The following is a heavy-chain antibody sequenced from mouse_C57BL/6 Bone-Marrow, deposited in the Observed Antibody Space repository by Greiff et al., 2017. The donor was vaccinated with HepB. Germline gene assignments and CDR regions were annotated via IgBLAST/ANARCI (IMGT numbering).Heavy chain of an antibody. D-gene: IGHD2-3*01. V-gene: IGHV5-17*01. CDR2: ISSGSSTI. Sequence: EVQGVESGGGLVKPGGSLKLSCAASGFTFSDYGMHWVRQAPEKGLEWVAYISSGSSTIYYADTVKGRFTISRDNAKNTLFLQMTSLRSEDTAMYYCAHDGYYGGFAYWGQGTLVTVSA. CDR1: GFTFSDYG. CDR3: AHDGYYGGFAY. J-gene: IGHJ3*01.